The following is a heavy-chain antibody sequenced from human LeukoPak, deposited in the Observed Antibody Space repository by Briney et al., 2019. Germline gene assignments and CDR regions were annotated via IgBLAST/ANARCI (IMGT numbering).Heavy chain of an antibody. Sequence: SETLSLTCTVSGGSISSSSYYWGWIRQPPGKGLEWIVSISYSGSTYYNPSLKSRVTISADTSNNQFYLKLSSVTAADTAVYYCARLNSRRGRYYIWFDPWGQGTLVTVSS. J-gene: IGHJ5*02. CDR1: GGSISSSSYY. CDR2: ISYSGST. D-gene: IGHD4-23*01. V-gene: IGHV4-39*01. CDR3: ARLNSRRGRYYIWFDP.